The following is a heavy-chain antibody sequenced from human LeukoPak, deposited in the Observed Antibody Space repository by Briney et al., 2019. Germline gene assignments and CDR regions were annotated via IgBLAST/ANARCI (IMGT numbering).Heavy chain of an antibody. CDR1: GFTFSSYG. V-gene: IGHV3-30*02. D-gene: IGHD3-22*01. CDR2: IQYDGSNK. CDR3: AKLYYYDSSGVY. J-gene: IGHJ4*02. Sequence: GGSLRLSCAASGFTFSSYGMHWVRQAPGKGLEWVAFIQYDGSNKYYADSVKGRFTISRDNSKNTLYLQMNSLRAEDTAVYYCAKLYYYDSSGVYWGQGTLVTVSS.